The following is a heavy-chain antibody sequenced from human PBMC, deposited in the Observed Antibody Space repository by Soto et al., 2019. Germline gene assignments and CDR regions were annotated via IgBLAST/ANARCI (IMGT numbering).Heavy chain of an antibody. CDR1: AGSISSYY. D-gene: IGHD3-10*01. V-gene: IGHV4-59*01. CDR2: IYYSGST. Sequence: SETLSLTCTVSAGSISSYYWSWIRQPPGKGLEWIGYIYYSGSTNYNPSLKSRVTISVDTSKNQFSLKLSSVTAADTAVYYCARDSGFSYYYYYMDVWGKGTTVTVSS. CDR3: ARDSGFSYYYYYMDV. J-gene: IGHJ6*03.